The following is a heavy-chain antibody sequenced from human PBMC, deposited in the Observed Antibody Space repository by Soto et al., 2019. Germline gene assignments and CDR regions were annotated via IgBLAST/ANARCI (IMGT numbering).Heavy chain of an antibody. CDR2: IYYSGQT. CDR1: GVSISGSSYY. Sequence: SETLSLTCSVAGVSISGSSYYWGWIRQPPGKGLEWIGSIYYSGQTYYNPSLKSRVTISVDRSKNQFSLNLTSVTATDTAFYYCARHGSSWGQGTLVTVSS. V-gene: IGHV4-39*01. J-gene: IGHJ5*02. CDR3: ARHGSS.